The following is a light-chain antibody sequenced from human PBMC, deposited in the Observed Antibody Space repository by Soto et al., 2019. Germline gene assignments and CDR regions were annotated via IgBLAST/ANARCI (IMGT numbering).Light chain of an antibody. CDR2: DAS. V-gene: IGKV3-20*01. CDR1: QSVRNNY. CDR3: QQYGSTPLT. J-gene: IGKJ4*01. Sequence: EIVLTQSPDTLSLSPGERATLSCRASQSVRNNYLACYHQKPGQAPRFLIFDASSRATGIPDRFSGSGSGTDFTLTISRLEPEDFAVYYCQQYGSTPLTFGGGNKVDIE.